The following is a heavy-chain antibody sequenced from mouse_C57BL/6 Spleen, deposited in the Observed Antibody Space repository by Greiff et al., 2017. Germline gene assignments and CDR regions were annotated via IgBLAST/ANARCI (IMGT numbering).Heavy chain of an antibody. CDR3: ARGDYRYFDV. V-gene: IGHV5-4*03. CDR1: GFTFSSYA. CDR2: ISDGGSYT. Sequence: EVKVVESGGGLVKPGGSLKLSCAASGFTFSSYAMSWVRQTPEKRLEWVATISDGGSYTYYPDNVKGRFTISRDNAKNNLYLQMSHLKSEDTAMYYCARGDYRYFDVWGTGTTVTVSS. J-gene: IGHJ1*03.